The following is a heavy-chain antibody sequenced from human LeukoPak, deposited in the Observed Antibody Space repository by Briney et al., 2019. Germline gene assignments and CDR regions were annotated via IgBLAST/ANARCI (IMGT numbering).Heavy chain of an antibody. V-gene: IGHV4-59*11. CDR2: IYYSGNT. CDR1: GGSISSHY. J-gene: IGHJ3*02. D-gene: IGHD3-3*01. CDR3: ARAQLYYDVWSGYLDI. Sequence: SETLSLTCTVSGGSISSHYWSWIRQPPGKGLEWIGYIYYSGNTNYNPSLKSRVTISVDTSKNQFSPKLSSVTAADTAVYYCARAQLYYDVWSGYLDIWGQGTLVTVSS.